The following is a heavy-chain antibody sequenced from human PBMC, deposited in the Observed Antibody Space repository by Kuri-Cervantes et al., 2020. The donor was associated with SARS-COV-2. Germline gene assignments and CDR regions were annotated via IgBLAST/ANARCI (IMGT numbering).Heavy chain of an antibody. V-gene: IGHV3-74*01. CDR3: ATVRQLIATTRAYYFDY. D-gene: IGHD1/OR15-1a*01. Sequence: GGSLRLSFAASGFPFSTYSMNWVRQAPGKGLVWVSRINSDGSSTSYADSVKGRLTTSRDNAKNTLYLQMHSLTAEDTAVYYCATVRQLIATTRAYYFDYWGQGTLVTVSS. CDR2: INSDGSST. J-gene: IGHJ4*02. CDR1: GFPFSTYS.